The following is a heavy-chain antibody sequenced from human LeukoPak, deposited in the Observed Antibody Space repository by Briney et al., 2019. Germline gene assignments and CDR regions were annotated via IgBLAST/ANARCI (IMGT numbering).Heavy chain of an antibody. CDR1: GFSLRSSE. J-gene: IGHJ5*02. CDR2: INSADNVE. D-gene: IGHD2-8*01. V-gene: IGHV3-48*03. Sequence: HGGCLRLSCVASGFSLRSSEMNWVRQAPGKGPEWVAHINSADNVEYYTDSVRGRFTMSRDNAKDLLYLHLNSLGDEDTAVYYCARDTVNGPFVISLDLWGQGVLVTVSS. CDR3: ARDTVNGPFVISLDL.